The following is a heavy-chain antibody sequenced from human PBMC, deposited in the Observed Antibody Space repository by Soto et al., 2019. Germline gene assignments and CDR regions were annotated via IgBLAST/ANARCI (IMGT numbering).Heavy chain of an antibody. V-gene: IGHV1-18*01. D-gene: IGHD1-26*01. Sequence: QLQLVQSGGEVKTPGASVKVSCTTSGYTFTSHGISWVRQAPGQGLEWMGWISTYNGKTDYAQKFQGRVTMTADTLTSTVYMEVRSLRSDDTAVYYCARLLTEGATYREDAFDMWCQGTKVTVSS. CDR3: ARLLTEGATYREDAFDM. J-gene: IGHJ3*02. CDR1: GYTFTSHG. CDR2: ISTYNGKT.